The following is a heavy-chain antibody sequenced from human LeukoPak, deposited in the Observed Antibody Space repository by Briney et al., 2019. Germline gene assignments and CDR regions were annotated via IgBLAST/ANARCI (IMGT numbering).Heavy chain of an antibody. Sequence: SETLSLTCIVSGGSITSGHYFWSWIRQPAGKGLEWIGRIYTSGSTNYNPSLKSRLTISVDRTKNQFPLKLSSVTAADTAVYYCARVGDWGSFFDYWGQGTQVTVSS. CDR1: GGSITSGHYF. V-gene: IGHV4-61*02. D-gene: IGHD7-27*01. J-gene: IGHJ4*02. CDR3: ARVGDWGSFFDY. CDR2: IYTSGST.